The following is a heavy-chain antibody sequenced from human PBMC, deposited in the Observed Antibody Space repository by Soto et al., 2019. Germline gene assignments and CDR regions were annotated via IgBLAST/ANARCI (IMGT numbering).Heavy chain of an antibody. CDR3: AISRYSSSWYYFDY. CDR2: ISGRSDNT. J-gene: IGHJ4*02. Sequence: PGGSLRLSCAASGFTFSSYAMSWVRQAPGKGLEWVSAISGRSDNTYYADSVKGRFTISRDNSKNTLYLQMNSLRAEDTAVYYCAISRYSSSWYYFDYWGQGTLVTVSS. V-gene: IGHV3-23*01. CDR1: GFTFSSYA. D-gene: IGHD6-13*01.